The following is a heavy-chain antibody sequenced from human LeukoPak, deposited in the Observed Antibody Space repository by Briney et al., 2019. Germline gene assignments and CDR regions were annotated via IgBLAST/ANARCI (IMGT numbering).Heavy chain of an antibody. CDR1: GFTFSSYG. CDR3: ARRAGAYSHPYDY. J-gene: IGHJ4*02. V-gene: IGHV3-23*05. D-gene: IGHD4/OR15-4a*01. CDR2: IYNSSRI. Sequence: GGSLRLSCTASGFTFSSYGMTCVRQAPGKGLEWVSFIYNSSRIHYSDSVKGRFTISRDNSKNTLYLQMNSLRAEDTAVYYCARRAGAYSHPYDYWGQGTLVTVSS.